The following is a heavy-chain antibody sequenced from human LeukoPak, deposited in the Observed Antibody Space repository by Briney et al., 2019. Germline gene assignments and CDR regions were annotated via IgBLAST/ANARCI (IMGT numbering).Heavy chain of an antibody. J-gene: IGHJ4*02. V-gene: IGHV1-46*01. CDR3: ARAYYHDSSDYYFPLDY. D-gene: IGHD3-22*01. CDR2: INPSGGST. Sequence: GASVKVSCKASGGTFSSYAISWVRQAPGQGLEWMGIINPSGGSTSYAQKFQGRVTMTRDTSTSTVYMELSSLRSEDTAVYYCARAYYHDSSDYYFPLDYWGQGTLVTVSS. CDR1: GGTFSSYA.